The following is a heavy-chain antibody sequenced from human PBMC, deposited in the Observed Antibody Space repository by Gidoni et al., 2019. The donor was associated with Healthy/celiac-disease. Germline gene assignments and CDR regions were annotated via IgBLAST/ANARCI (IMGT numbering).Heavy chain of an antibody. Sequence: QVQLQQWGAGLLKPSETLSLTCAVYGGSFSGYYWSWIRQPPGKGLEWIGEINHSGSTNYNPALKSRVTISVDTSKNQFSLKLSSVTAADTAVYYCARGRRVRGVTHYYYYMDVWGKGTTVTVSS. CDR3: ARGRRVRGVTHYYYYMDV. D-gene: IGHD3-10*01. CDR1: GGSFSGYY. CDR2: INHSGST. J-gene: IGHJ6*03. V-gene: IGHV4-34*01.